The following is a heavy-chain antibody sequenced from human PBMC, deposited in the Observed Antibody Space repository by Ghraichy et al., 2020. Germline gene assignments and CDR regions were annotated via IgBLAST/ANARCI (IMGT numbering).Heavy chain of an antibody. Sequence: GGSLRLYCAASGFTFSSYWMSWVRQAPGKGLEWVANIKQDGSEKYYVDSVKGRFTISRDNAKNSLYLQMNSLRAEDTAVYYCAREVPQYSSGWPDYWGQGTLVTVSS. J-gene: IGHJ4*02. CDR2: IKQDGSEK. D-gene: IGHD6-19*01. CDR3: AREVPQYSSGWPDY. V-gene: IGHV3-7*01. CDR1: GFTFSSYW.